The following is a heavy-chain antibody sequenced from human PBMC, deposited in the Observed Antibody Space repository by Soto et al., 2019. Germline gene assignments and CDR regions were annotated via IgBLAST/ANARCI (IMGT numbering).Heavy chain of an antibody. CDR2: ISFDGSTE. V-gene: IGHV3-30-3*01. Sequence: QVQLVESGGGVVQPGRSLRLSCAASGFTFISYAMHWVRQAPGKGLEWVAVISFDGSTEYYADSVKGRFTISRDNSKNTVYLQMNSLLSKDTAVYYCARSRHGSGSYTHFYYGLDVWGQGTTVTVSS. CDR1: GFTFISYA. J-gene: IGHJ6*02. D-gene: IGHD3-10*01. CDR3: ARSRHGSGSYTHFYYGLDV.